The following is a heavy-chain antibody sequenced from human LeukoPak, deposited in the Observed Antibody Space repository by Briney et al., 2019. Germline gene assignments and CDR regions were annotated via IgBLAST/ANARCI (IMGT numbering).Heavy chain of an antibody. CDR2: IASGFQT. CDR1: GFTLGSHD. CDR3: VREARGYHYTYFDY. V-gene: IGHV3-13*01. J-gene: IGHJ4*02. Sequence: GGSLRLSCTASGFTLGSHDMHWVRQTTGEGLEWIAAIASGFQTFYAGSVKGRFTVSREDAKNSLYLQMNSLRAGDTAVYYCVREARGYHYTYFDYWGQGTLVTVSS. D-gene: IGHD5-18*01.